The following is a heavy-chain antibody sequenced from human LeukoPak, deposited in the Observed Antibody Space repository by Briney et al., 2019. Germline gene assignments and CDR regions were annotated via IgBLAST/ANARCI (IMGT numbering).Heavy chain of an antibody. CDR3: ARDVSTSATWEPDY. D-gene: IGHD6-25*01. Sequence: GASVKVSCKASGHTFTDSLLHWVRQAPGQGLEYMGWNNLKSGGTFYAQRFRARVTMTRDTSISTAYMDLSRLTSDDTAVYYCARDVSTSATWEPDYWGQGTLVTVSS. CDR2: NNLKSGGT. J-gene: IGHJ4*02. CDR1: GHTFTDSL. V-gene: IGHV1-2*02.